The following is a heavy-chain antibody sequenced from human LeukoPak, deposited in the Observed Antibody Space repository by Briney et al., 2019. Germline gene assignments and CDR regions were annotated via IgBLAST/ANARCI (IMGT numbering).Heavy chain of an antibody. Sequence: GGSLRLSCAASGFTFSSYSMNWVRQAPGKGLEWVSSISTSSSYIYYADSVKGRFTISRDNARNSLYLQMNSLRAEDTAVYYCARDSEGVTGTTSWFDPWGQGTLVTVSS. J-gene: IGHJ5*02. CDR3: ARDSEGVTGTTSWFDP. D-gene: IGHD1-7*01. V-gene: IGHV3-21*01. CDR1: GFTFSSYS. CDR2: ISTSSSYI.